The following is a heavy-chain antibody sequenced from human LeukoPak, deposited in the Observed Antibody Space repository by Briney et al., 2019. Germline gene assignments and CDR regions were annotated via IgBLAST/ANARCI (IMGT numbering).Heavy chain of an antibody. CDR2: IFASGST. CDR1: YGSISTYL. J-gene: IGHJ4*02. CDR3: ARGGPYDSGSFYFDD. V-gene: IGHV4-4*07. Sequence: SETLSLTCTVSYGSISTYLWNWVRQPAGKGLEWIGRIFASGSTHYNPSLKSRVTMSVDTSKNQFSLKLSSVTAADTAMYYCARGGPYDSGSFYFDDWGQGTLVTVSS. D-gene: IGHD1-26*01.